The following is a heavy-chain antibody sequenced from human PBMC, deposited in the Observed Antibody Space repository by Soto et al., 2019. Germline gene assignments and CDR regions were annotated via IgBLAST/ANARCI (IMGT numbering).Heavy chain of an antibody. Sequence: ASVKVSCKASGYTFTSYDINWVRQATGQGLEWMGWMNPNSGNTGYAQKFQGRVTMTKNTSISTAYMKLSSLRSEDTAVYYCARAFYLDFGSGYNWFDPWGQGTLVTVSS. CDR2: MNPNSGNT. V-gene: IGHV1-8*01. J-gene: IGHJ5*01. CDR1: GYTFTSYD. D-gene: IGHD3-3*01. CDR3: ARAFYLDFGSGYNWFDP.